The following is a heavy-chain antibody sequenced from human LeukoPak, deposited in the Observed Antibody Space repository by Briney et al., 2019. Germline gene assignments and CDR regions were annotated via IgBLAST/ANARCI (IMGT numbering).Heavy chain of an antibody. V-gene: IGHV3-30*04. CDR3: ARGPPLTYDHTPEGYYHYYMDV. CDR2: ISYDGSYM. D-gene: IGHD1-14*01. Sequence: GRSLRLSCVASGFTFSSYAMHWVRQAPGKGLEWVAVISYDGSYMSYADSVKGRFTISRDNSKNTLYVQMNSLRAEDTAVYYCARGPPLTYDHTPEGYYHYYMDVWGKGTTIIISS. J-gene: IGHJ6*03. CDR1: GFTFSSYA.